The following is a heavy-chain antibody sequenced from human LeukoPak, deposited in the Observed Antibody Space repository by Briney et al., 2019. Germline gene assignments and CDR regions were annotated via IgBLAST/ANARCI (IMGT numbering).Heavy chain of an antibody. J-gene: IGHJ4*02. CDR2: ISSSSSYI. CDR3: TKDYDDKFDY. CDR1: GFTFSSYS. V-gene: IGHV3-21*01. Sequence: GGSLRLSCAASGFTFSSYSMNWVRQAPGKGLEWVSSISSSSSYIYYADSVKGRFTISRDNSKNTLYLQMNSLRAEDTALYYCTKDYDDKFDYWGQGTLVTVSS. D-gene: IGHD3-9*01.